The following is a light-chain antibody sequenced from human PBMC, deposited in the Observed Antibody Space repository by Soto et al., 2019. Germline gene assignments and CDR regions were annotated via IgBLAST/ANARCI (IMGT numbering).Light chain of an antibody. Sequence: EIVMTQSPATLSVSPGERATLSCRASQSVSSNLAWYQQKPGQAPRLLIYGASTRATGITARFSGGGSGTEFTLTISSLQSEDFAVYYCQQYNNWPPYTFGQVTKLEIK. CDR1: QSVSSN. CDR2: GAS. CDR3: QQYNNWPPYT. J-gene: IGKJ2*01. V-gene: IGKV3-15*01.